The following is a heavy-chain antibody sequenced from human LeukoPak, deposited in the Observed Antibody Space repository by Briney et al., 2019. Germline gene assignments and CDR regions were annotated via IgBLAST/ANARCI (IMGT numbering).Heavy chain of an antibody. CDR1: GYTFTSYG. D-gene: IGHD2-21*01. J-gene: IGHJ6*02. CDR2: ISAYNGNT. V-gene: IGHV1-18*01. CDR3: ARISIVVVPDITYYYYGMDV. Sequence: ASVKVSCKASGYTFTSYGISWVRQAPGQGLEWMGWISAYNGNTNYAQKLQGRVTMTTDTSTSTAYMELRSLRSDDTAVYYCARISIVVVPDITYYYYGMDVWGQGTTVTVSS.